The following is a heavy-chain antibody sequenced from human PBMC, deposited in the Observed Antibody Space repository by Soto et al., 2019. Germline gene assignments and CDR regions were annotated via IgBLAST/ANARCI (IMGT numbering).Heavy chain of an antibody. CDR3: ARGPSYSDSYFDH. V-gene: IGHV4-30-2*01. CDR2: IYHSGST. D-gene: IGHD4-17*01. J-gene: IGHJ4*02. CDR1: GGSISSGGYS. Sequence: SETLSLTCAVSGGSISSGGYSWSWIRQPPGKGLEWIGYIYHSGSTYYNPSLKSRVTISRDNSKNTVYLQMNSLRLEDTAVYYCARGPSYSDSYFDHWGQGTLVTVSS.